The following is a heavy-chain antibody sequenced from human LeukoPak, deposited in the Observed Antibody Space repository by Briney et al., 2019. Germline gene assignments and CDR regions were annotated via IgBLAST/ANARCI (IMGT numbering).Heavy chain of an antibody. Sequence: PSQTLSLTCTVSGGSISSYYWSWIRQPPGKGLEWIAYISDIGSINYNPSLKSRVTISLDTSKNQFSLKLSSVTAADTAVYYCARGGYSYPWSYKYNWFDPWGQGTLVTVSS. V-gene: IGHV4-59*12. CDR3: ARGGYSYPWSYKYNWFDP. J-gene: IGHJ5*02. CDR1: GGSISSYY. CDR2: ISDIGSI. D-gene: IGHD5-18*01.